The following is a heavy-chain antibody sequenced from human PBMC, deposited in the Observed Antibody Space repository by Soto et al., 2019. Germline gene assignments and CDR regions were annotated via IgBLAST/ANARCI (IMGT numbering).Heavy chain of an antibody. Sequence: QVQLVQSGAEVKKPGSSVKVSCKASGGTFSSYAISWVRQAPRQGLEWMGGIIPIFGTANYAQKFQGRVTITADESTSTAYMELSSLRSEDTAVYYCARETMIVVVTSPNAFDIWGQGTMVTVSS. CDR3: ARETMIVVVTSPNAFDI. V-gene: IGHV1-69*12. CDR1: GGTFSSYA. CDR2: IIPIFGTA. D-gene: IGHD3-22*01. J-gene: IGHJ3*02.